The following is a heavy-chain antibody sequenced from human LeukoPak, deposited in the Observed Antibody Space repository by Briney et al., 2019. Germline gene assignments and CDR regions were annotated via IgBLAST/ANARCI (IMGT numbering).Heavy chain of an antibody. CDR2: SYTTGST. J-gene: IGHJ4*02. CDR3: ARSGGTGFQLDS. V-gene: IGHV4-4*07. D-gene: IGHD1-26*01. CDR1: GGSIGSYY. Sequence: SETLSLTCTVSGGSIGSYYWSWIRQPAGKGLEWIGRSYTTGSTNYNPSLKSRVTMSLDTSKNQLSLNMSSVTAADTAVYYCARSGGTGFQLDSWGQGTLVTVSS.